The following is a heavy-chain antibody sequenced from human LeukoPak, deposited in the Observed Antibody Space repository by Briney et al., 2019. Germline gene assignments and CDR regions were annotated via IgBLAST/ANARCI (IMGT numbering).Heavy chain of an antibody. J-gene: IGHJ4*02. V-gene: IGHV1-8*01. CDR3: ARHPTTIAAAGNDY. Sequence: ASVKVSCKASGYTFTSYDINWVRQATGQGLEWMGWMSPNSGNTGYAQKFQGRVTMTRNTSISTAYMELSSLRSEDTAVYYCARHPTTIAAAGNDYWGQGTLVTVSS. CDR2: MSPNSGNT. D-gene: IGHD6-13*01. CDR1: GYTFTSYD.